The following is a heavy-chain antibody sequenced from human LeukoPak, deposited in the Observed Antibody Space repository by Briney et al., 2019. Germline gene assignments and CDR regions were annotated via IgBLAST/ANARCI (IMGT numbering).Heavy chain of an antibody. CDR3: AKGHLPMTLRMDV. J-gene: IGHJ6*02. V-gene: IGHV3-21*04. CDR2: ISSSSSYI. CDR1: GFSFSSYS. D-gene: IGHD3-22*01. Sequence: GGSLRLSCAASGFSFSSYSMNWVRQAPGKGLEWVSYISSSSSYIYYADSVKGRFTISRDNAKKSLYLQMNSLRAEDTAVYFCAKGHLPMTLRMDVWGQGTTVTVSS.